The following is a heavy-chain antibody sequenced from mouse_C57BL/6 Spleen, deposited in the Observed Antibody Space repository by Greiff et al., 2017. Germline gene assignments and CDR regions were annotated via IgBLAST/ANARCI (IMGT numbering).Heavy chain of an antibody. CDR1: GFTFSDYY. J-gene: IGHJ2*01. V-gene: IGHV5-12*01. D-gene: IGHD5-1-1*01. Sequence: EVMLVESGGGLVQPGGSLKLSCAASGFTFSDYYMYWVRQTPEKRLEWVAYISNGGGSTYYPDTVKGRFTISRDNAKNTLYLQMSRLKSEDTAMYYCARLYQWKNYFDYWGQGTTLTVSS. CDR2: ISNGGGST. CDR3: ARLYQWKNYFDY.